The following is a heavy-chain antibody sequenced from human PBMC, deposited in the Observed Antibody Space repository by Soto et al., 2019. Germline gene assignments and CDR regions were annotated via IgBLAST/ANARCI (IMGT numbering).Heavy chain of an antibody. Sequence: ASVKVSCKASGGTFSSYAISWVRQAPGQGLEWMGEIIPIFGTANYAQKFQGRVTITADESTSTAYMELSSLRSEDTAVYYCARVATGTTSWFDPWGQGTLVTVSS. CDR1: GGTFSSYA. CDR3: ARVATGTTSWFDP. V-gene: IGHV1-69*13. J-gene: IGHJ5*02. D-gene: IGHD1-1*01. CDR2: IIPIFGTA.